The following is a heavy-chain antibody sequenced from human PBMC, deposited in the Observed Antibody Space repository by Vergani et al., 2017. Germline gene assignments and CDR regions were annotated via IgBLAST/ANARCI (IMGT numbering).Heavy chain of an antibody. CDR1: NYSISRGYF. CDR3: ARMGGYDEGDAFRIGYFDS. CDR2: FQHTGMT. J-gene: IGHJ4*02. Sequence: QVQLQESGPGLVKPSETLSLTCTVSNYSISRGYFWGWIRRPPGKGLEWIASFQHTGMTYNNPSLKSRVTISVDTSKNLISLKLNSVTAADTAMYYCARMGGYDEGDAFRIGYFDSWGPGILVTVSS. D-gene: IGHD3-22*01. V-gene: IGHV4-38-2*02.